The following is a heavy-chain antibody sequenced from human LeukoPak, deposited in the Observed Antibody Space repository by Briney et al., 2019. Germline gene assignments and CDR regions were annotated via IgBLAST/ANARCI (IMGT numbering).Heavy chain of an antibody. CDR2: ISTYNGNT. CDR1: GYTFTKFG. Sequence: ASVRVSCKASGYTFTKFGINWVRQAPGQGLEWMGWISTYNGNTNYAQKFQGRVTMTTDTSTTTAYMQLRSLRSADTAVYYCATQSPACDYWGQGTPVAVSS. V-gene: IGHV1-18*01. CDR3: ATQSPACDY. J-gene: IGHJ4*02.